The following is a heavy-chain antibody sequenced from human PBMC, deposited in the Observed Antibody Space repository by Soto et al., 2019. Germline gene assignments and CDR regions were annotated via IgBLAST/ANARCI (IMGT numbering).Heavy chain of an antibody. V-gene: IGHV4-30-4*01. D-gene: IGHD1-20*01. Sequence: QVQLQESGPGLVKPSQTLSLTCTVSGGSISSGDDFWTWIRQPPGKGLEWTGYIYYSGSTYYNPSLKSRITMSVDTSKNQFSLRLSSVTAADTAVYYCARDRAKWKDYYYYGMDVWGQGTTVTVSS. J-gene: IGHJ6*02. CDR3: ARDRAKWKDYYYYGMDV. CDR2: IYYSGST. CDR1: GGSISSGDDF.